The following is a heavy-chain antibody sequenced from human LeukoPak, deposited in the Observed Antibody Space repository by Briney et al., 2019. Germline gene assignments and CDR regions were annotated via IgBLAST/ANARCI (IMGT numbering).Heavy chain of an antibody. Sequence: GESLRISCKGSGYSFTSYWISWVRQMPGKGLEWMGRIDPSDSYTNYSPSFQGHVTISADKSISTAHLQWSSLKASDTAMYYCARLTMVRGVIIMAIDYWGQGTLVTVSS. J-gene: IGHJ4*02. D-gene: IGHD3-10*01. V-gene: IGHV5-10-1*01. CDR3: ARLTMVRGVIIMAIDY. CDR2: IDPSDSYT. CDR1: GYSFTSYW.